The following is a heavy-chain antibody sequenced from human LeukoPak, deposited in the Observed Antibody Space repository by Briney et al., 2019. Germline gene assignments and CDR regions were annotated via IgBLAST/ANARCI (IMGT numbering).Heavy chain of an antibody. CDR3: VRDRGRGYSYGYDLDY. Sequence: SVKLSCKASGGTFSSYAISWVRQAPGQGLEWMGRIIPIFGTANYAQKFQGRVTITTDESTSTAYMELSSLRAEDTAVYYCVRDRGRGYSYGYDLDYWGQGTLVTVSS. CDR2: IIPIFGTA. CDR1: GGTFSSYA. V-gene: IGHV1-69*05. D-gene: IGHD5-18*01. J-gene: IGHJ4*02.